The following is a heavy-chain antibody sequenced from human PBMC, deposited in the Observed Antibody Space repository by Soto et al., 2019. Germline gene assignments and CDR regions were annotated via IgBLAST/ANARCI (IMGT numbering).Heavy chain of an antibody. D-gene: IGHD3-22*01. J-gene: IGHJ4*02. V-gene: IGHV3-30*18. CDR2: ISYDGSNK. CDR1: GFTFSSYG. CDR3: AKDTYYYDSSGYYYSPSFWY. Sequence: GGSLRLSCAASGFTFSSYGMHWVRQAPGKGLEWVAVISYDGSNKYYADSVKGRFTISRDNSKNTLYLQMNSLRAEDTAVYYCAKDTYYYDSSGYYYSPSFWYWGQGTLVTVSS.